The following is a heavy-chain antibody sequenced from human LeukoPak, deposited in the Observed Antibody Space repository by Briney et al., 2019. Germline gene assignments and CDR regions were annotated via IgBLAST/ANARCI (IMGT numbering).Heavy chain of an antibody. CDR2: IYYSGST. CDR3: ARESSGGATVFDY. Sequence: SETLSLTCTVSGGSISSYYWSWIRQPPGKGLEWIGYIYYSGSTYYNPSLKSRVTISVDTSKNQFSLKLSSVTAADTAVYYCARESSGGATVFDYWGQGTLVTVSS. J-gene: IGHJ4*02. V-gene: IGHV4-59*12. CDR1: GGSISSYY. D-gene: IGHD2-15*01.